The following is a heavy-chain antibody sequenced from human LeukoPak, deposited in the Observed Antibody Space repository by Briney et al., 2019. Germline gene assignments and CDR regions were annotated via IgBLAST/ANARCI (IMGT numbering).Heavy chain of an antibody. CDR1: GYSFTSHW. J-gene: IGHJ5*02. CDR2: IYPGDSDT. D-gene: IGHD2-8*01. V-gene: IGHV5-51*01. Sequence: GESLKISCKGSGYSFTSHWIGWVRQMPGKGLEWMGIIYPGDSDTRYSPSFQGQVTISADKSISTAYLQWSSLKASDTAMYYCARSAVSNPNWFDPWGQGTLVTVSS. CDR3: ARSAVSNPNWFDP.